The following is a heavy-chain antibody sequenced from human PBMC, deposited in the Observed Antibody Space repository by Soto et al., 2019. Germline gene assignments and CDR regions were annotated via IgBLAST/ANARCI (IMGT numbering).Heavy chain of an antibody. D-gene: IGHD4-17*01. J-gene: IGHJ3*02. CDR3: ARPDYGGSHDAFDI. V-gene: IGHV1-69*13. Sequence: SVKVSCKASGGTFSSYAISWVRQAPGQGLEWMGGIIPIFGTANYAQKFQGRVTITADESTSTAYMELSSLRSEDTAVYYCARPDYGGSHDAFDIWGQGTMVTVSS. CDR2: IIPIFGTA. CDR1: GGTFSSYA.